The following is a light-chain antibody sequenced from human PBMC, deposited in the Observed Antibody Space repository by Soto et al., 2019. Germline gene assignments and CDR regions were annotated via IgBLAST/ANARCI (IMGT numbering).Light chain of an antibody. CDR2: EVS. V-gene: IGKV3-20*01. CDR1: QSGSSSY. CDR3: QQYGSSPT. J-gene: IGKJ1*01. Sequence: EMGLTQSPGTLSLSPGERATLSCRSSQSGSSSYLAWYQQKPGEATRLLIYEVSSRATGIPDTFRGSGSGTDCTLDISSLEPEDFAVYYCQQYGSSPTFGKGTKVEIK.